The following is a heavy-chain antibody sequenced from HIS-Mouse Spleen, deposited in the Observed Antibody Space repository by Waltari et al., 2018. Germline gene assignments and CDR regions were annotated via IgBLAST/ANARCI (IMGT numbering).Heavy chain of an antibody. CDR2: ISYDGSNK. CDR1: GFTFSSYG. Sequence: QVQLVESGGGVVQPGRSLRLSCAASGFTFSSYGMHWVRQARGKGLEWVEVISYDGSNKDYADSVKGRFTISRDNSKNTLYLQMNSLRAEDTAVYYCAKGHVGGYGDYLDYWGQGTLVTVSS. V-gene: IGHV3-30*18. CDR3: AKGHVGGYGDYLDY. D-gene: IGHD4-17*01. J-gene: IGHJ4*02.